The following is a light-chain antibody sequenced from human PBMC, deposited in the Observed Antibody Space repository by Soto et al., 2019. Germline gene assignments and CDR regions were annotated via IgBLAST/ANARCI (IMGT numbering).Light chain of an antibody. J-gene: IGKJ4*01. Sequence: AIRMTQSPSSLSASTGDRVTIACRASQGISSYLAWYQQKPGKAPKLLIYAASTLQSGVPSRFGGSGSGTDFTLTISCLQSEDFATYYCQQYYSYPPTFGGGTKVDIK. CDR1: QGISSY. CDR2: AAS. V-gene: IGKV1-8*01. CDR3: QQYYSYPPT.